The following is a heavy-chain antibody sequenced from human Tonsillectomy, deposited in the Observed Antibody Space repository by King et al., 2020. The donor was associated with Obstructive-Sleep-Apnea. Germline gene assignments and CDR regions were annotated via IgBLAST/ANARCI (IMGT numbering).Heavy chain of an antibody. Sequence: VQLVESGGGLVQPGGSLRLSCVVSGFTFSSYPMSWVRQAPGKGLEWVTGISGSGNSTDYADSVKGRFTISRDNSKKTVFLQMKSLRAEDTAVYYCAKGMLWFGELMYVDAFDVWGQGTLVAVSS. CDR2: ISGSGNST. CDR3: AKGMLWFGELMYVDAFDV. J-gene: IGHJ3*01. V-gene: IGHV3-23*04. CDR1: GFTFSSYP. D-gene: IGHD3-10*01.